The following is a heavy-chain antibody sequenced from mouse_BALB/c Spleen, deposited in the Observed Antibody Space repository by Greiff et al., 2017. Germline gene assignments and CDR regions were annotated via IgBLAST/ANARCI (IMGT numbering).Heavy chain of an antibody. D-gene: IGHD1-1*01. V-gene: IGHV2-6-7*01. Sequence: QVQLKESGPGLVAPSQSLSITCTVSGFSLTGYGVNWVRQPPGKGLEWLGMIWGDGSTDYNSALKSRLSISKDNSKSQVFLKMNSLQTDDTARYYCASYYYGSSSFAMDYWGQGTSVTVSS. CDR3: ASYYYGSSSFAMDY. CDR2: IWGDGST. CDR1: GFSLTGYG. J-gene: IGHJ4*01.